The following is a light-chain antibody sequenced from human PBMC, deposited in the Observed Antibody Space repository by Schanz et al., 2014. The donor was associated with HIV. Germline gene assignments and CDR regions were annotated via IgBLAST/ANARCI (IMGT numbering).Light chain of an antibody. CDR3: CSYAGSSTSYVV. CDR2: EVN. Sequence: QSALTQPPSASGSPGQSVTISCTGTSGDIGGYNYVSWYQQHPGKAPKLMIYEVNERPSGVPDRFSGSKSGNTASLTVSGLQAEDEADYYCCSYAGSSTSYVVFGGGTKLTVL. CDR1: SGDIGGYNY. V-gene: IGLV2-8*01. J-gene: IGLJ2*01.